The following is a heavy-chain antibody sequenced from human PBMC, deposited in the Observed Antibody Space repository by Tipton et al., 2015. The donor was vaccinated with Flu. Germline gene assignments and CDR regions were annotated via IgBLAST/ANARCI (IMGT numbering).Heavy chain of an antibody. J-gene: IGHJ3*02. CDR1: GGSFSGYY. D-gene: IGHD3-10*01. Sequence: TLSLTCAVYGGSFSGYYWSWIRQPPEKGLEWIGYFSYSGSTNYKPSLKSRVTISVDTSKNQFSLKLSSVTAADTAGYYCAREGVHGSGSSADAFDIWGQGTMVTVSS. V-gene: IGHV4-59*01. CDR3: AREGVHGSGSSADAFDI. CDR2: FSYSGST.